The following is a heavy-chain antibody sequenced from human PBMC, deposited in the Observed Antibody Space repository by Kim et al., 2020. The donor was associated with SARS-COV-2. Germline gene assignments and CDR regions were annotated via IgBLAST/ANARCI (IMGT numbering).Heavy chain of an antibody. CDR1: GFTFSSYA. CDR3: AKDSAITIFGVAPIYYYGMDV. D-gene: IGHD3-3*01. CDR2: ISGSGGST. Sequence: GGSLRLSCAASGFTFSSYAMSWVRQAPGKGLEWVSAISGSGGSTYYADSVKGRFTISRDNSKNTLYLQMNSLRAEETAVYYCAKDSAITIFGVAPIYYYGMDVWGQGTTVTASS. J-gene: IGHJ6*02. V-gene: IGHV3-23*01.